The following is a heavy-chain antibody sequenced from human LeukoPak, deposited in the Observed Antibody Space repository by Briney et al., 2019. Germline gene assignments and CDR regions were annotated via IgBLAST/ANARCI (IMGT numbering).Heavy chain of an antibody. CDR1: GFTFSSYS. CDR3: AGSSSPYTY. Sequence: GGSLRLSCAASGFTFSSYSINWVRQAPGKGLEWVSYISSSSSTIYYADSVKGRFTISRDNAKNSPYLQMNSLRAEDTAVYYCAGSSSPYTYWGQGTLVTVSS. V-gene: IGHV3-48*01. J-gene: IGHJ4*02. CDR2: ISSSSSTI. D-gene: IGHD6-6*01.